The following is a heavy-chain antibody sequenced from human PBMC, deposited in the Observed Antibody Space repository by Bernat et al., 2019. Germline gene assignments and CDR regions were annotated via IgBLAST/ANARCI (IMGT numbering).Heavy chain of an antibody. Sequence: EVQLVGSGGGLVQPGGSLRLSCAASGFTFSSYWMSWVRQAPGKGLEWVANIKQDGSEKYYVDSVKGRFTISRDNAKNSLYLQMNSLRAEDTAVYYCARDLIQLWFYWFDPWGQGTLVTVSS. D-gene: IGHD5-18*01. CDR1: GFTFSSYW. CDR3: ARDLIQLWFYWFDP. V-gene: IGHV3-7*01. J-gene: IGHJ5*02. CDR2: IKQDGSEK.